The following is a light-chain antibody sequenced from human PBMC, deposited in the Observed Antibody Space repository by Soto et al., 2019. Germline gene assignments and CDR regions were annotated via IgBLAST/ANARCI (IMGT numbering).Light chain of an antibody. CDR3: GTWDSSLRGGV. Sequence: QSVLTQPPSVSAAPGQKVTISCSGGSSNIGNNYVSWYQQLPGTAPKLLIYDNNKRPSGIPDRFSGSKSGTSATLGITGLQTGDEADYYCGTWDSSLRGGVFGTGTRSPS. CDR2: DNN. V-gene: IGLV1-51*01. J-gene: IGLJ1*01. CDR1: SSNIGNNY.